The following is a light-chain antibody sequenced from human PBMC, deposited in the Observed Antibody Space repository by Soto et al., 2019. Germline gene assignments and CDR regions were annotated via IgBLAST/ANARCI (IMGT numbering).Light chain of an antibody. CDR2: AAS. Sequence: DIQMTQSPSSLSASVGDRVTITCRASQSISSYLNWYQQKPGKAPNLLIYAASSLQSGVPSKFSGSGSGTDFTLTISSLLPEDFATYYCQQSYSSPFTFGPGTIVDIK. CDR3: QQSYSSPFT. CDR1: QSISSY. J-gene: IGKJ3*01. V-gene: IGKV1-39*01.